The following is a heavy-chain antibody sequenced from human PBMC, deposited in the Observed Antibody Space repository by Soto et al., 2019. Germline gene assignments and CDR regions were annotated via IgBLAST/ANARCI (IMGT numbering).Heavy chain of an antibody. V-gene: IGHV1-2*02. J-gene: IGHJ6*02. CDR2: INPNSGGT. CDR1: GYTFTGYY. D-gene: IGHD2-2*01. CDR3: ASTVVVPAAVLSWYYYGMDV. Sequence: ASVKVSCKASGYTFTGYYMHWVRQAPGQGLEWMGWINPNSGGTNYAQKFQGRVTMTRDTSISTAYMELSRLRSDDTAVYYCASTVVVPAAVLSWYYYGMDVRGQGTTVTVSS.